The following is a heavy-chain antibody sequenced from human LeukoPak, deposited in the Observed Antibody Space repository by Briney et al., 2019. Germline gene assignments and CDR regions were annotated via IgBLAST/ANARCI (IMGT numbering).Heavy chain of an antibody. Sequence: PSETLSLTCTVSGGSISSYYWSWIRQPPGKGLEWIGYIYYSGSTNYNPSLKSRVTISVDTSKNQFSLKLSSVTAADTAVYYCARDCSGGSCYDYWGQGTLVTVSS. D-gene: IGHD2-15*01. CDR1: GGSISSYY. CDR3: ARDCSGGSCYDY. J-gene: IGHJ4*02. CDR2: IYYSGST. V-gene: IGHV4-59*01.